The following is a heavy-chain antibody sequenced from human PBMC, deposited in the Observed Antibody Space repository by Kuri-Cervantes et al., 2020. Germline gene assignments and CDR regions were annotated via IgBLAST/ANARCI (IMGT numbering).Heavy chain of an antibody. D-gene: IGHD5-12*01. V-gene: IGHV3-33*01. CDR3: ARLYSGYDYWFHYFDY. Sequence: GGSLRLSCAASGFTFSSYGMHWVRQAPGKGLEWVAVIWYDGSNKYYADSVKGRFTISRDNSKNTLYLQMNSLRAEDTAVYYCARLYSGYDYWFHYFDYWGQGTLVTVSS. J-gene: IGHJ4*02. CDR2: IWYDGSNK. CDR1: GFTFSSYG.